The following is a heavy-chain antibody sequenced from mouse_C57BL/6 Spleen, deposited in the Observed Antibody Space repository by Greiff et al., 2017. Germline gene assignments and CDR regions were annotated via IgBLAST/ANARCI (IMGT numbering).Heavy chain of an antibody. J-gene: IGHJ1*03. D-gene: IGHD1-1*01. Sequence: QVQLQQSGPELVKPGASVKISCKASGYTFPDYYINWVKQRPGQGLAWIGWIYPGSGNTKYNEKFKGKATLTVDTSSSTAYMQLSSLTSEDSAVYFCARSGYGSSFYFDVWGTGTTVTVSS. CDR3: ARSGYGSSFYFDV. V-gene: IGHV1-84*01. CDR2: IYPGSGNT. CDR1: GYTFPDYY.